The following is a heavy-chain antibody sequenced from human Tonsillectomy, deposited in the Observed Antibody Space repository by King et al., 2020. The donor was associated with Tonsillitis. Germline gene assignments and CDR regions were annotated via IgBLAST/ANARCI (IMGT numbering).Heavy chain of an antibody. J-gene: IGHJ4*02. CDR3: AKALGEN. CDR1: GFTFSSYA. Sequence: VQLVESGGGLVQPGGSLRLSCAASGFTFSSYAMSWVRQAPGKGLEWVSVIYSDAFSTYYADSVKGRFTISRDNSKNTLYLQMNSLRAEDTAVYYCAKALGENWGQGTLVTVSS. D-gene: IGHD3-10*01. CDR2: IYSDAFST. V-gene: IGHV3-23*03.